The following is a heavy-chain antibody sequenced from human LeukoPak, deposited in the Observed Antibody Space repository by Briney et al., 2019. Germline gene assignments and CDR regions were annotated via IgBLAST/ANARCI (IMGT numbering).Heavy chain of an antibody. V-gene: IGHV1-18*04. CDR2: ISANNGST. CDR1: GYTFTGYY. Sequence: ASVKVSCKASGYTFTGYYMHWVRQAPGQGLEWMGWISANNGSTNYAQKFQGRVTMTTDTSTSTVYLELRSLRSDDTAVYYCARAYFNYWGQGTLVTVSS. CDR3: ARAYFNY. J-gene: IGHJ4*02.